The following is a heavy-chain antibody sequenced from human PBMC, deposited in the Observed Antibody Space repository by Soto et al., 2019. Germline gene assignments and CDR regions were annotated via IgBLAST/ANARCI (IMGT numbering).Heavy chain of an antibody. CDR2: ISGYNGKT. CDR1: GYTFSMSG. Sequence: QVQLVQSGAEVKKPGASVKVSCKSSGYTFSMSGISWVRQAPGQGLEWMGWISGYNGKTNYEQKFQDRFTMTTDTSTNMAYMELRSLRWGDTDVYYCAREGPRPYYYYGMDVWGQGTTVTVSS. CDR3: AREGPRPYYYYGMDV. V-gene: IGHV1-18*01. J-gene: IGHJ6*02.